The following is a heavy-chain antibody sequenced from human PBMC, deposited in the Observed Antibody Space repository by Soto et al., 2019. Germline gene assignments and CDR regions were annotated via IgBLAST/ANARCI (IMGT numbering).Heavy chain of an antibody. CDR1: GYTFTSYG. CDR2: ISAYNGNT. Sequence: QVQLLQSGAEVKKPGASVKVSCKASGYTFTSYGISWVRQAPGQGLAWMGWISAYNGNTTYAQKLQGRGTITTDTATSTAYRELRSVRSDDTAVYYCARDLHGDPYYWGQGTLVTVSS. V-gene: IGHV1-18*01. D-gene: IGHD4-17*01. J-gene: IGHJ4*02. CDR3: ARDLHGDPYY.